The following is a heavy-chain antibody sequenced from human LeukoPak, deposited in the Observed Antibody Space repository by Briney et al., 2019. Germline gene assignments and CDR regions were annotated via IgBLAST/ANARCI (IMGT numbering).Heavy chain of an antibody. Sequence: GGSLRLSCAASGFTFSNYGMYWVRQAPGKGLEWVAIISHDGSNKYYADSVKGRFTISRDNSKNTLYLQMNSLRAEDTAVYYCAELGITMIGGVWGKGTTVTISS. D-gene: IGHD3-10*02. V-gene: IGHV3-30*18. CDR2: ISHDGSNK. CDR3: AELGITMIGGV. J-gene: IGHJ6*04. CDR1: GFTFSNYG.